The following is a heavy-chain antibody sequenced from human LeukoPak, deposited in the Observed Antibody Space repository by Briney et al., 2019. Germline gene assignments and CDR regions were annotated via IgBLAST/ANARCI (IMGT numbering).Heavy chain of an antibody. CDR1: GGSISSSSYY. D-gene: IGHD6-19*01. Sequence: SSETLSLTCTVSGGSISSSSYYWGWIRQPPGKGLEWIGSIYYSGSTYYNPSLKSRVTISVDTSKNQFSLELSSVTAADTAVYYCARHLRERSIAVDSAFDIWGQGTMVTVSS. J-gene: IGHJ3*02. V-gene: IGHV4-39*01. CDR3: ARHLRERSIAVDSAFDI. CDR2: IYYSGST.